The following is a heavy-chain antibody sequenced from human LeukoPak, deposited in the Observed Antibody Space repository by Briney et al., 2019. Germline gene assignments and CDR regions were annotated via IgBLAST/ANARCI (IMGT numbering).Heavy chain of an antibody. V-gene: IGHV3-33*08. D-gene: IGHD2-15*01. CDR2: IWYDGSNK. CDR1: GFTFSSYG. CDR3: ASSYCSGGSCYESSLDY. Sequence: PGGSLRLSCAASGFTFSSYGMHWVRQAPGKGLEWVAVIWYDGSNKYYADSVKGRFTISRDNSKNTLYLQMNSLRAEDTAVYYCASSYCSGGSCYESSLDYWGQGTLVTVSS. J-gene: IGHJ4*02.